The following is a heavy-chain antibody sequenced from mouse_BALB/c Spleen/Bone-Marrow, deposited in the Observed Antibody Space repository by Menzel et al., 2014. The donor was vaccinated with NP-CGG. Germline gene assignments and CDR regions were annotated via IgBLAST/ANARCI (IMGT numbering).Heavy chain of an antibody. CDR3: ARHNYGYYAMDY. J-gene: IGHJ4*01. V-gene: IGHV5-6*01. Sequence: EVKLMESGGDLVKSGGSLKLSCAASGFTFSSYGMSWVRRTPDKRLEWVAIISSGGSYTYYPDSVKGRFTISRANAKNTLYLQMSSLKSEDTAMYYCARHNYGYYAMDYWGQGTSVTVSS. D-gene: IGHD1-1*01. CDR1: GFTFSSYG. CDR2: ISSGGSYT.